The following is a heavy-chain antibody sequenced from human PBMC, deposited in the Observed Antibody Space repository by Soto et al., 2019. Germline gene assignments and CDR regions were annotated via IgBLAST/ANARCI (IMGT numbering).Heavy chain of an antibody. CDR3: ARDRVVVVPAATENYYFYGMDV. Sequence: SETLSLTCTVSGGSISSYYWSWIRQPAGKGLEWSGRIYTSGSTNYSPALKSRVTMSVDTSKDQFSLKLSSVTAADTAVYYCARDRVVVVPAATENYYFYGMDVWGQGTTVS. V-gene: IGHV4-4*07. J-gene: IGHJ6*02. D-gene: IGHD2-2*01. CDR2: IYTSGST. CDR1: GGSISSYY.